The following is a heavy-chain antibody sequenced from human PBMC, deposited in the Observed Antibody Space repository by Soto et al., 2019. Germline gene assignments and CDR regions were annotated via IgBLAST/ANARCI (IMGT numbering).Heavy chain of an antibody. CDR1: GGSVSSGSYY. Sequence: SETLSLTCTVSGGSVSSGSYYWSWIRQHPGKGLEWIGYIYYSGSTYYNPSLKSRVTISVDTSKNQFSLKLSSVTAADTAVYYCARDRSRRITMVRGLGRYYYGMDVWGQGTTVTVSS. D-gene: IGHD3-10*01. J-gene: IGHJ6*02. CDR2: IYYSGST. V-gene: IGHV4-31*03. CDR3: ARDRSRRITMVRGLGRYYYGMDV.